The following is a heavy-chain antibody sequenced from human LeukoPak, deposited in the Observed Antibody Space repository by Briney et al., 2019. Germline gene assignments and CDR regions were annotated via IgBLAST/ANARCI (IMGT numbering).Heavy chain of an antibody. CDR3: ATSYDSSGCD. CDR1: GFILSSFW. CDR2: IKPDGSLQ. V-gene: IGHV3-7*01. Sequence: TGGSLRLSCTASGFILSSFWMAWVRQAPGKGLEWVANIKPDGSLQFYGDSVKGRFTISRDNAKNSLYLQMNNLRAEDTALYYCATSYDSSGCDWGQGTLVTVSS. D-gene: IGHD3-22*01. J-gene: IGHJ4*02.